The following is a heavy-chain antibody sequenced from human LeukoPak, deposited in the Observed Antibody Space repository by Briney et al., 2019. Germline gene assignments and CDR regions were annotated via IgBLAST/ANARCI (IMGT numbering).Heavy chain of an antibody. Sequence: GRSLRLSCAASGFTFSSYGMHWVRQAPGKGLEWVAVIWYDGSNKYYADSVKGRFTISRDNSKNTLYLQMNSLRAEDTAVYYCASDSGNQGYRGSSHIDYWGQGTLVTVSS. CDR1: GFTFSSYG. V-gene: IGHV3-33*01. CDR3: ASDSGNQGYRGSSHIDY. D-gene: IGHD1-26*01. J-gene: IGHJ4*02. CDR2: IWYDGSNK.